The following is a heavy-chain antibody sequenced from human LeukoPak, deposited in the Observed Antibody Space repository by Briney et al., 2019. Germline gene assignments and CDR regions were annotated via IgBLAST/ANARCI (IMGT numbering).Heavy chain of an antibody. CDR1: GGSISSSHSY. J-gene: IGHJ5*02. Sequence: PSETLSLTCTVSGGSISSSHSYWGWIRQPPGNGLEWVGNIFFSGRTYYSPSLKCRVTISVDTSNKFSLKLSSVPAADTAVYYCARGTVGYCSGGSCQGWFDPWGQGTLVTVSS. D-gene: IGHD2-15*01. CDR3: ARGTVGYCSGGSCQGWFDP. V-gene: IGHV4-39*07. CDR2: IFFSGRT.